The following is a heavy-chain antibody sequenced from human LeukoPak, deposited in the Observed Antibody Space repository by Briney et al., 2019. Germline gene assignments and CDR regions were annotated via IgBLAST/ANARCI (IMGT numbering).Heavy chain of an antibody. V-gene: IGHV3-43D*03. CDR2: SWDGGSS. D-gene: IGHD6-19*01. CDR3: AKDSKAVTGTGNIDY. Sequence: GGSLRLSCAASGFTFDDYAMHWVRQAPGKGLEWVSLSWDGGSSYYAGSVKGRFTISRDNSKNSLYLQMNSLRAQDTALYYCAKDSKAVTGTGNIDYWGQGTLVTVSS. J-gene: IGHJ4*02. CDR1: GFTFDDYA.